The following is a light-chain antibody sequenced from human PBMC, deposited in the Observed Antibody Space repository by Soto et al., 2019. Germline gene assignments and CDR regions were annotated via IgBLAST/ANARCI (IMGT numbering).Light chain of an antibody. V-gene: IGKV3-15*01. Sequence: EIVMTQSPATLSVSPGERATLSCRASQSVNSNLVWFQQKPGQAPRLLIYGASTRATGIPGRFNGSGFGTEFTLTISSLQSEDFAVYYCQQYNNWLWTFGQGTKVEIK. CDR2: GAS. J-gene: IGKJ1*01. CDR1: QSVNSN. CDR3: QQYNNWLWT.